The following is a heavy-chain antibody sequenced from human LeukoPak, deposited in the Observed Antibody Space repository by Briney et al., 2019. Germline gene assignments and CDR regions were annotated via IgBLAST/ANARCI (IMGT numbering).Heavy chain of an antibody. CDR1: GFIVSRNY. CDR3: AKDGRAPTGWYYAY. J-gene: IGHJ4*02. Sequence: GGSLRLSCAASGFIVSRNYMSWVRQAPGKGLEWVSVIYSGGNTFYADSVKGRFTISRDNSKNTLYLQMNNLRAEDTADYYCAKDGRAPTGWYYAYWGQGTLVTASS. CDR2: IYSGGNT. D-gene: IGHD6-19*01. V-gene: IGHV3-53*01.